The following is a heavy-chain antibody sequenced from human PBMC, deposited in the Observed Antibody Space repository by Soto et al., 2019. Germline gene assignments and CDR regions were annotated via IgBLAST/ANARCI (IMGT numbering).Heavy chain of an antibody. J-gene: IGHJ6*03. CDR3: QRLVIGTAGYYYYMDV. Sequence: GGSLILSCAASGFTFSDYYMSWIRQAPGKGLEWVSYISSSGSTIYYADSVKGRFTISRDNAKNSLYLQMNSLRAEDTAVYYCQRLVIGTAGYYYYMDVWGKGTTVTVSS. D-gene: IGHD3-9*01. CDR1: GFTFSDYY. CDR2: ISSSGSTI. V-gene: IGHV3-11*01.